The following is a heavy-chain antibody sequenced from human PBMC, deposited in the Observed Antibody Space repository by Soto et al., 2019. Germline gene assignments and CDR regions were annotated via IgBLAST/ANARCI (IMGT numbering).Heavy chain of an antibody. Sequence: GASVKVSCKASGGTFSSYAISWVRQAPGQGLEWMGGIIPIFGTANYAQKFQGRVTITADESTSRAYMELSSLRSEDTAVCYCARQLDSGSDSDYCSQGTLVIVSS. V-gene: IGHV1-69*13. CDR2: IIPIFGTA. J-gene: IGHJ4*02. CDR1: GGTFSSYA. D-gene: IGHD1-26*01. CDR3: ARQLDSGSDSDY.